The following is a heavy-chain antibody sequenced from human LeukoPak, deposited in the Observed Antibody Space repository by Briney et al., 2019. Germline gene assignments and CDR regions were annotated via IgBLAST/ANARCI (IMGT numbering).Heavy chain of an antibody. CDR1: GGSSSGYY. V-gene: IGHV4-34*01. J-gene: IGHJ4*02. CDR3: ARSRGYSYGPGPKDY. D-gene: IGHD5-18*01. Sequence: PSETLSLTCAVYGGSSSGYYWSWIRQPPGKGLEWIGEINHSGSTNYNPSLKSRVTISVDTSRNQFSLKLSSVTAADTAVYYCARSRGYSYGPGPKDYWGQGTLVTVSS. CDR2: INHSGST.